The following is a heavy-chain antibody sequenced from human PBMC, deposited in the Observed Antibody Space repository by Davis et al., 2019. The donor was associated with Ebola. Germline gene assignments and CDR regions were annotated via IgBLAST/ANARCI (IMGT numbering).Heavy chain of an antibody. CDR1: GYTFTSYG. V-gene: IGHV1-18*01. CDR3: ARVRCSSTSCYTSWYFDL. CDR2: ISAYNGNT. J-gene: IGHJ2*01. Sequence: ASVKVSCKASGYTFTSYGISWVRQAPGQGLEWMGWISAYNGNTNYAQKFQGWVTMTRDTSISTAYMELSRLRSDDTAVYYCARVRCSSTSCYTSWYFDLWGRGTLVTVSS. D-gene: IGHD2-2*02.